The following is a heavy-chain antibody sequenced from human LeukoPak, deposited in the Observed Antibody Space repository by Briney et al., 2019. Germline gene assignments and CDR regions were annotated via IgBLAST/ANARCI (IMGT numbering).Heavy chain of an antibody. Sequence: GGSLRLSCAASGFTFSSYAMHWVRQDPGKGLEWVAVISYDGSNKYYADSVKGRFTISRDNSKNTLYLQMNSLRAEDTAVYYCARAEYYYEIRWGDWGQGTLVTVSS. CDR2: ISYDGSNK. D-gene: IGHD3-22*01. CDR3: ARAEYYYEIRWGD. V-gene: IGHV3-30-3*01. CDR1: GFTFSSYA. J-gene: IGHJ4*02.